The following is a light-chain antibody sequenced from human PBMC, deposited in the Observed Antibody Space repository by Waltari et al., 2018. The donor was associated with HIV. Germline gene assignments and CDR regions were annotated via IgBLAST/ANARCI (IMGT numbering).Light chain of an antibody. Sequence: QAALAQPAPVVGSPGTSITHFCTGTSNDFGIYYLFLWYQQNPGKAPKLLIYEGSKRPSGVSNRFSGSKSGNTASLTISGLQAEDEADYSCCSYAGGSTFVFGGGTKLTVL. CDR3: CSYAGGSTFV. V-gene: IGLV2-23*03. CDR2: EGS. J-gene: IGLJ2*01. CDR1: SNDFGIYYL.